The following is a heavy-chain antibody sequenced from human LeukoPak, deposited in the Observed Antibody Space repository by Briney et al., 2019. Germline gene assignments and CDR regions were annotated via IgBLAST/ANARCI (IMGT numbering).Heavy chain of an antibody. Sequence: GGSLRLSCAASGFTFSSYSMNWVRQAPGKGLEWVSYISSSSTIYYADSVKGRFTISRDNAKNSLYLQMNSLRAEDTAVYYCARFGGEYSYGYKVDYWGQGTLVTVSS. CDR3: ARFGGEYSYGYKVDY. D-gene: IGHD5-18*01. CDR1: GFTFSSYS. V-gene: IGHV3-48*01. CDR2: ISSSSTI. J-gene: IGHJ4*02.